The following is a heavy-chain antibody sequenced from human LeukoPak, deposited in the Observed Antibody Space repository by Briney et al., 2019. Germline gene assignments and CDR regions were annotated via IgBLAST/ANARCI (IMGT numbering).Heavy chain of an antibody. CDR2: ISGNGGST. D-gene: IGHD6-19*01. CDR1: GFTFTNYA. Sequence: GGSLRLSCAASGFTFTNYAMSWVRQAPGKGLEWVSAISGNGGSTYYADSVKGRFTISRDNSKNTLYLQMNTLRAEDTAVYYCAKFRPITSVAGTIFHYWGQGTLVTVSP. V-gene: IGHV3-23*01. CDR3: AKFRPITSVAGTIFHY. J-gene: IGHJ4*02.